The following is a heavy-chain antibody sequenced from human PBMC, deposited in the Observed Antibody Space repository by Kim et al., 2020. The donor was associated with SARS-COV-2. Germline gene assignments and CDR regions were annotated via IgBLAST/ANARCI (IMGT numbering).Heavy chain of an antibody. CDR2: ISYDGSNK. CDR3: ARAPVVPGAMRGTYYYG. D-gene: IGHD2-2*01. V-gene: IGHV3-33*05. CDR1: GFTFSSYG. J-gene: IGHJ6*01. Sequence: GGSLRLSCAASGFTFSSYGMHWVRQAPGKGLEWVAVISYDGSNKYYADSVKGRFTISRDNSKNTLYLQMNSLRAEDTAVYYCARAPVVPGAMRGTYYYG.